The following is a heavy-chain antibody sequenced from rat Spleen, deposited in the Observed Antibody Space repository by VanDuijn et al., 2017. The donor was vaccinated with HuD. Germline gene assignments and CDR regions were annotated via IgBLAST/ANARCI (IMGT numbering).Heavy chain of an antibody. CDR2: ISTGGVST. Sequence: EVQLVESGGGLVQPGRSLKLSCAASGFTFSDYYMAWVRQAPTKGLEWLAYISTGGVSTYYRDSVKGRFTISRDNAKSSLYLQMDSLRSEDTATYYCARHRATEGIPFDYWGQGVMVTVSS. J-gene: IGHJ2*01. CDR1: GFTFSDYY. CDR3: ARHRATEGIPFDY. D-gene: IGHD1-11*01. V-gene: IGHV5-25*01.